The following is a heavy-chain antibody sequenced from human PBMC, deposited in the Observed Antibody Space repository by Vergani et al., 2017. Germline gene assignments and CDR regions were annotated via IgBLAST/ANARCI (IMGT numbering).Heavy chain of an antibody. J-gene: IGHJ6*02. D-gene: IGHD6-13*01. CDR2: ISSSSSYI. CDR3: ARDSAAGYYYYGMDV. CDR1: GFTFSSYS. V-gene: IGHV3-21*01. Sequence: EVQLVESGGGLVKPGGSLRLSCAASGFTFSSYSMNWVRQAPGKGLEWVSSISSSSSYIYYADSVKSRFTISRDNAKNSLYLQMNSLRAEDTAVYYCARDSAAGYYYYGMDVWGQGTTVTVSS.